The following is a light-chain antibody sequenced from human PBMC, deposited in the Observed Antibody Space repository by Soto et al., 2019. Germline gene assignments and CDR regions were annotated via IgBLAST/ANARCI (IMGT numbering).Light chain of an antibody. CDR3: QQYGSLPT. Sequence: EIVLTQSPGTLSLSPRERATLSCRASQSVSSSYLAWYQQKPGQAPRLLIYGASSRATGIPDRFSGSGSGTDFTLTISRLEPEDFAVYYCQQYGSLPTFGQGTKLEIK. V-gene: IGKV3-20*01. J-gene: IGKJ2*01. CDR2: GAS. CDR1: QSVSSSY.